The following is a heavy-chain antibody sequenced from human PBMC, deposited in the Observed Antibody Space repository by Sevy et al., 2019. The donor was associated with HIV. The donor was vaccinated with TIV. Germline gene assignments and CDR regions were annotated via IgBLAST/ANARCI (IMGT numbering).Heavy chain of an antibody. CDR1: GGSFSGYY. D-gene: IGHD2-2*01. CDR3: ARAPPVVVVPGAPSWFDP. Sequence: SETLSLTCAVYGGSFSGYYWNWIRQTPGKGLEWIGEINHSGSTNYNPSPKSRVTISVDTSKNQVSLRLNSVTAADTAVYYCARAPPVVVVPGAPSWFDPWGQGTLVTVSS. CDR2: INHSGST. J-gene: IGHJ5*02. V-gene: IGHV4-34*01.